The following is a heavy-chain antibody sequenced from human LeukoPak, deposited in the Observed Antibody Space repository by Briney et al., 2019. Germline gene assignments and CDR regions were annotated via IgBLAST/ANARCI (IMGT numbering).Heavy chain of an antibody. J-gene: IGHJ6*03. CDR3: ARDFGLITMIGDYYYMDV. D-gene: IGHD3-22*01. CDR1: GYTFTSYY. V-gene: IGHV1-46*01. CDR2: INPSGGST. Sequence: ASVKVSCKVSGYTFTSYYMHWVRQAPGQGLEWMGIINPSGGSTSYAQKFQGRVTMTRDTSTSTVYMELSSLRSEDTAVYYCARDFGLITMIGDYYYMDVWGKGTTVTVSS.